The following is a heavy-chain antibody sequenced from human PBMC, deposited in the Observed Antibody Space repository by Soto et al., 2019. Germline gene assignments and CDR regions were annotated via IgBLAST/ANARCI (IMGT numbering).Heavy chain of an antibody. CDR3: ARNPIYGDYLGWFDP. D-gene: IGHD4-17*01. J-gene: IGHJ5*02. V-gene: IGHV4-31*03. CDR1: GGSISSGGSF. CDR2: VHYSGNT. Sequence: QVQLQESGPGLVKPSQTLSLTCTVSGGSISSGGSFWSWIRQLLGKGLEYIGYVHYSGNTYYNPSLRSRVTISVVTSQNQFSLKLTSVTAADTAVYYCARNPIYGDYLGWFDPWGQGTLVTVSS.